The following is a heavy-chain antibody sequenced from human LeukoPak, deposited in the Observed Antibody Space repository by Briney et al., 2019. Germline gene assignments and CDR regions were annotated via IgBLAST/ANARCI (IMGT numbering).Heavy chain of an antibody. J-gene: IGHJ4*02. CDR2: IYYSGST. D-gene: IGHD1-26*01. CDR3: ARGGSGSYSFDY. Sequence: SETLSLTCTVSGGSIGSSSYYWGWIRQPPGKGLEWIGSIYYSGSTYYNPSLKSRVTISVDTSKNQFSLKLSSVTAADTAVYYCARGGSGSYSFDYWGQGTLVTVSS. V-gene: IGHV4-39*01. CDR1: GGSIGSSSYY.